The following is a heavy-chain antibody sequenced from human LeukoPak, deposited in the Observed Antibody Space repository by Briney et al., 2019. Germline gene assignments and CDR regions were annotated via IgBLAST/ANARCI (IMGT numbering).Heavy chain of an antibody. CDR3: ARNEIAAAGISLRY. J-gene: IGHJ4*02. Sequence: PGGSLRLSCAASGFTFSSYAMSWVRQAPGKGLEWVSAISGSGGSTYYADSVKGRFTISRDNSKNTLYLQMNSLRAEDTAVYYCARNEIAAAGISLRYWGQGTLVTVSS. CDR2: ISGSGGST. CDR1: GFTFSSYA. D-gene: IGHD6-13*01. V-gene: IGHV3-23*01.